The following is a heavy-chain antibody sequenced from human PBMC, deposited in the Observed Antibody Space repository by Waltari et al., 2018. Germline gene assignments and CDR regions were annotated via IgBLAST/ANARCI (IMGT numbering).Heavy chain of an antibody. Sequence: QVQLVQSGAEVKKPGCSGKGSCKASGGTFSSYAISWVRQAPGHGLEWMGGIIPIFGTANYAQKFQGRVTITADESTSTAYMELSSLRSEDTAVYYCARGPHYYDSSGYYSEYFQHWGQGTLVTVSS. D-gene: IGHD3-22*01. CDR1: GGTFSSYA. CDR2: IIPIFGTA. J-gene: IGHJ1*01. CDR3: ARGPHYYDSSGYYSEYFQH. V-gene: IGHV1-69*12.